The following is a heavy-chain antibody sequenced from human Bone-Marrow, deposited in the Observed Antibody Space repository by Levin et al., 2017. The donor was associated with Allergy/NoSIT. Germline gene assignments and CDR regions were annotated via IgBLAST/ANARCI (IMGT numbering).Heavy chain of an antibody. J-gene: IGHJ4*02. CDR1: GGSLSNNLYY. Sequence: SETLSLTCAVSGGSLSNNLYYLGWARQPPGKGLEWIGIMYPSGRSDYNPSLESRVIISADTFRNELSLCLTSVTAADTAVYYCMRDRIMGPQALHRAGDFWGQGILVAVSS. D-gene: IGHD1-26*01. CDR3: MRDRIMGPQALHRAGDF. V-gene: IGHV4-39*07. CDR2: MYPSGRS.